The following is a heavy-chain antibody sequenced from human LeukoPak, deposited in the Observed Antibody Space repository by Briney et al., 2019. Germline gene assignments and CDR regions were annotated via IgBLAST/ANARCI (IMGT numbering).Heavy chain of an antibody. CDR1: GFTFSSYG. D-gene: IGHD2-2*01. Sequence: PGKSLRLSCAASGFTFSSYGMHWVRQAPGKGLEWVAVISYDGSNKYYADSVKGRFTISRDNSKNTLYLQMNSLRAEDTAVYYCAKVGPAAIYYGMDVWGQGTTVTVSS. CDR3: AKVGPAAIYYGMDV. V-gene: IGHV3-30*18. CDR2: ISYDGSNK. J-gene: IGHJ6*02.